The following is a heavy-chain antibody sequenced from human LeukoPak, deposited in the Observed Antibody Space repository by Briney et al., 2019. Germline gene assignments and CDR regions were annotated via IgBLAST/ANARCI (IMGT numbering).Heavy chain of an antibody. CDR1: GGSISSSSYY. V-gene: IGHV4-39*01. Sequence: SQTLSLTCAVSGGSISSSSYYWGWIRQPPGKGLEWIGSIYYSGSTYYNPSLKSRVTISVDTSKNQFSLKLSSVTAADTAVYYCASEYSSGWNYYYYGMGVWGQGTTVTVSS. CDR2: IYYSGST. D-gene: IGHD6-19*01. CDR3: ASEYSSGWNYYYYGMGV. J-gene: IGHJ6*02.